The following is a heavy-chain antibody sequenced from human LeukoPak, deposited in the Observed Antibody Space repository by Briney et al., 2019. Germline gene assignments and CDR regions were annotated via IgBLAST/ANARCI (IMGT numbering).Heavy chain of an antibody. CDR3: ARDSSFDFDY. D-gene: IGHD6-6*01. CDR2: ISSSSSYI. V-gene: IGHV3-21*01. CDR1: GLSFSNSE. J-gene: IGHJ4*02. Sequence: GGSLRLSCAASGLSFSNSEVTWARQAPGKGLEWVSSISSSSSYIYYADSVKGRFTISRENAKNSLYLQMNSLRAEDTAVYYCARDSSFDFDYWGQGTLVTVSS.